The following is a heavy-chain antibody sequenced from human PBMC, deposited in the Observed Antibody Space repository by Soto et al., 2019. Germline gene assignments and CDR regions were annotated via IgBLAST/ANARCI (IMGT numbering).Heavy chain of an antibody. J-gene: IGHJ5*02. D-gene: IGHD3-22*01. CDR1: GGTFGSDA. CDR2: IIPIFGTT. CDR3: ARDRTDSGYYTNWLDP. Sequence: SVKVSCKASGGTFGSDAITWVRQAPGQGLEWVGRIIPIFGTTNYAQNLQGRVTISADKSTLTSYMELHSLTSDDTALYYCARDRTDSGYYTNWLDPWGQGNLGTLYS. V-gene: IGHV1-69*06.